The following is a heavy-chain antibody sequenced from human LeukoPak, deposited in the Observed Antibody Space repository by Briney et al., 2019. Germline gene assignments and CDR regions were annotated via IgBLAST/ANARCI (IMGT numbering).Heavy chain of an antibody. CDR3: AREVYYGSGSLTYFDY. V-gene: IGHV3-11*06. CDR2: ISSSSSYT. Sequence: GGSLRLSCAASGFTFSDYYMSWIRQAPGKGLEWVSYISSSSSYTNYADSVKGRFTISRDNAKNSLYLQMNSLRAEDTAVYYCAREVYYGSGSLTYFDYWGQGTLVIVSS. CDR1: GFTFSDYY. D-gene: IGHD3-10*01. J-gene: IGHJ4*02.